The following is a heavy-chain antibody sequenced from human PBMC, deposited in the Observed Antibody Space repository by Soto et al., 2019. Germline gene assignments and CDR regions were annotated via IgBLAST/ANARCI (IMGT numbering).Heavy chain of an antibody. V-gene: IGHV4-34*01. CDR3: ARARGKWLRLSYFDY. J-gene: IGHJ4*02. Sequence: PSETLSLTCAVSGGSISSGGYYWRWIRQPPGKGLEWIGEINHSGSTNYNPSLKSRVTISVDTSKNQFSLKLSSVTAADTAVYYCARARGKWLRLSYFDYWGQGTLVTVSS. CDR2: INHSGST. D-gene: IGHD5-12*01. CDR1: GGSISSGGYY.